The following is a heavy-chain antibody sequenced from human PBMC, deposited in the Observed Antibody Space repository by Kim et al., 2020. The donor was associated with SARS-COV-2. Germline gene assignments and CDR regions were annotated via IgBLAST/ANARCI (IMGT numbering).Heavy chain of an antibody. CDR3: AKEGVGILGDILDPMDV. CDR2: ISGSGGST. J-gene: IGHJ6*03. D-gene: IGHD3-9*01. CDR1: GFTFSSYA. Sequence: GGSLRLSCAASGFTFSSYAMSWVRQAPGKGLEWVSAISGSGGSTYYADSVKGRFTISRDNSKNTLYLQMNSLRAEDTAVYYCAKEGVGILGDILDPMDVWGKGTTVTVSS. V-gene: IGHV3-23*01.